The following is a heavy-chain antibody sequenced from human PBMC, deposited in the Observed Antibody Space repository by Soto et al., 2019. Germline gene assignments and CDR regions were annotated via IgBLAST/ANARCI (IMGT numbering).Heavy chain of an antibody. D-gene: IGHD3-9*01. CDR1: GYTFTSYY. V-gene: IGHV1-46*03. J-gene: IGHJ5*02. CDR2: INPSGGST. Sequence: ASVKVSCKASGYTFTSYYMHWVRQAPGQGLEWMGIINPSGGSTSYAQKFQGRVTMTRDTFTSTVYMELSSLRSEDTAVYYCARDLDILTGYGRFDPWGQGTLVTVS. CDR3: ARDLDILTGYGRFDP.